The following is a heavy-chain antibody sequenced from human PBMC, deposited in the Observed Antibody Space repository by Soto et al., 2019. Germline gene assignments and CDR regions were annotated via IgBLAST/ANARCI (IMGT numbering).Heavy chain of an antibody. V-gene: IGHV1-69*02. CDR2: IIPILGIA. CDR1: GGTFSSYT. D-gene: IGHD2-15*01. Sequence: ASVKVSCKASGGTFSSYTISWVRQAPGQGLEWMGRIIPILGIANYAQKFQGRVTITADKSTSTAYMELSSLRSEDTAVYYCARGEVGGNSDYWGQGTLVTVSS. J-gene: IGHJ4*02. CDR3: ARGEVGGNSDY.